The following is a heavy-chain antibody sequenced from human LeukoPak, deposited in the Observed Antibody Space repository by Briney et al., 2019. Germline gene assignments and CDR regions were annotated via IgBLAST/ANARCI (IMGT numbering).Heavy chain of an antibody. V-gene: IGHV4-59*08. CDR3: ARTYYYDSSGYLNHWFDP. Sequence: SETLSLTCTVSGGSVSSYYWSWIRQPPGEGLEWIGYIYDIGSTKYNPSLKSRVTMSVDTSKNQFSLKLSSVTAADTAVYHCARTYYYDSSGYLNHWFDPWGQGTLVTVSS. CDR2: IYDIGST. CDR1: GGSVSSYY. D-gene: IGHD3-22*01. J-gene: IGHJ5*02.